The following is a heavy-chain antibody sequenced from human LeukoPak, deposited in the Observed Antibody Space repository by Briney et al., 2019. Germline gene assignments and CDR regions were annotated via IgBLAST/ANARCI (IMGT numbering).Heavy chain of an antibody. Sequence: PGGSLRLSCAASGFTFSSYGMHWVRQAPGKGLEWVADIWYDGTNKFYADSVKGRFTISRDNSKNTLYLQMNSLRAEDTAVYYCARGLINSWNTVDYGGQGTLVTVSS. CDR3: ARGLINSWNTVDY. V-gene: IGHV3-33*01. D-gene: IGHD1-1*01. CDR1: GFTFSSYG. J-gene: IGHJ4*02. CDR2: IWYDGTNK.